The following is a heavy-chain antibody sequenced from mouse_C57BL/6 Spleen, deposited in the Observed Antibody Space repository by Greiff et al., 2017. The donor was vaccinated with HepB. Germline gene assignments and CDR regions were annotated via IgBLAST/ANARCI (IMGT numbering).Heavy chain of an antibody. CDR3: ARARGGYCGFAY. CDR2: IYPGDGST. D-gene: IGHD2-3*01. V-gene: IGHV1-78*01. J-gene: IGHJ3*01. Sequence: VQLQQSDAELVKPGASVKISCKASGYTFTDYTIHWVKQRPGQGLEWIGYIYPGDGSTKYNEKFKGKATLTADKSSSTAYMQLSSLTSEDSAVYFCARARGGYCGFAYWGQGTLVTVSA. CDR1: GYTFTDYT.